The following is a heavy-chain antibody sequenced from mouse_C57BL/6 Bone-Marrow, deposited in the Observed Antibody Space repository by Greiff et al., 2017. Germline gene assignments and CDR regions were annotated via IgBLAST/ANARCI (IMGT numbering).Heavy chain of an antibody. Sequence: EVQLQESGGGLVKPGGSLKLSCAASGFTFSSYTMSWVRQTPEKRLEWVATISGGGGNTYYPDSVKGRFTISRDNAKNTLYLQMSSLRSEDTALYYCACDWFAYWGQGTLVTVSA. J-gene: IGHJ3*01. CDR1: GFTFSSYT. CDR3: ACDWFAY. V-gene: IGHV5-9*01. CDR2: ISGGGGNT.